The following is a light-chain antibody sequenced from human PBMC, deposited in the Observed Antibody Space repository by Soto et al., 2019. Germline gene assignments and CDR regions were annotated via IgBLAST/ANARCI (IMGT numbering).Light chain of an antibody. V-gene: IGLV2-23*02. CDR3: CPYAGSGTYV. CDR1: SSDVGNYNL. Sequence: QSVLTQPASVSGSPGQSITISCTGTSSDVGNYNLVTWYQQHPGKAPQLMIYEVSKRPSGVSDRFSGSKSGNTASLTISGLQADDEADYYCCPYAGSGTYVFGTGTKVTVL. J-gene: IGLJ1*01. CDR2: EVS.